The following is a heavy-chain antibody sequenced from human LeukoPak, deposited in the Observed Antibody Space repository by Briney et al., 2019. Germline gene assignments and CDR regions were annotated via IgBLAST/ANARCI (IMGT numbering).Heavy chain of an antibody. CDR2: IYISEST. V-gene: IGHV4-4*07. CDR3: ARGTTVVTREYYYYYMDV. J-gene: IGHJ6*03. Sequence: PSETLSLTCTVSGASISNYYWSWIRQPAGKGLEWIGRIYISESTNYNPSLKSRVTMSVDTSKNQFSLKLRSVTAADTAVYYCARGTTVVTREYYYYYMDVWGKGTTVTVSS. CDR1: GASISNYY. D-gene: IGHD4-23*01.